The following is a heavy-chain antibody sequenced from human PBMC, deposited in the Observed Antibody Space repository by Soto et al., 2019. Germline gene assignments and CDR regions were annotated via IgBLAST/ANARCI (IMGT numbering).Heavy chain of an antibody. V-gene: IGHV3-48*02. CDR2: ISGSSSTI. CDR3: ARYPNYYYALDV. CDR1: GFTFTNNG. Sequence: GGSLRLSCAASGFTFTNNGMNWVRQAPGKGLEWVSYISGSSSTIFYADSVKGRFTISRDNAKNSLYLQMNSLRDEDTAVYYCARYPNYYYALDVWGQGTTVTVSS. J-gene: IGHJ6*02.